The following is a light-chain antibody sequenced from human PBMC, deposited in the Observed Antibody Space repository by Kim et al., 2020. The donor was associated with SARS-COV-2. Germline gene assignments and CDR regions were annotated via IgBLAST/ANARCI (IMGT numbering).Light chain of an antibody. Sequence: VSPGQRAPSSCTASHSVSSNSAWYQQTRGPPRSLLIADASTGAAGIPARCSGGGSGTDFTLTISSLQSEDSAVYYCQQYNKWPRTFGQGTKVDIK. V-gene: IGKV3-15*01. J-gene: IGKJ1*01. CDR2: DAS. CDR1: HSVSSN. CDR3: QQYNKWPRT.